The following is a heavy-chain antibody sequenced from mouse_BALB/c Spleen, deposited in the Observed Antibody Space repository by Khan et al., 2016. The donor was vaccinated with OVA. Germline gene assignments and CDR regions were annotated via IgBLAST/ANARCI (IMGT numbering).Heavy chain of an antibody. CDR1: GYSITSGYF. J-gene: IGHJ3*01. Sequence: EVKLLESRPGLVKPSQSLSLTCSVTGYSITSGYFWNWIRQFPGNKLEWMGYIRYDGDSNYNPSLKNRISITRDTSKNQFFLKLNSVTPEDTATXYCARGGSSGPAWFAYWGQGTLVAVSA. V-gene: IGHV3-6*02. CDR2: IRYDGDS. CDR3: ARGGSSGPAWFAY. D-gene: IGHD3-1*01.